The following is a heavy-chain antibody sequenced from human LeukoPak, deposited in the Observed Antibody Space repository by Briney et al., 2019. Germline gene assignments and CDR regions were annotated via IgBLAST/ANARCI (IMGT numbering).Heavy chain of an antibody. CDR1: GGTFSSYA. CDR2: IIPIFGTA. Sequence: SVKVSCKASGGTFSSYAVSWVRHAPGQGLEWMGGIIPIFGTANYAQKFQGRVTITTDESTSTAYMELSSLRSEDTAVYYCARNSYYYDSSGYYPFDYWGQGTLVTVSS. CDR3: ARNSYYYDSSGYYPFDY. D-gene: IGHD3-22*01. J-gene: IGHJ4*02. V-gene: IGHV1-69*05.